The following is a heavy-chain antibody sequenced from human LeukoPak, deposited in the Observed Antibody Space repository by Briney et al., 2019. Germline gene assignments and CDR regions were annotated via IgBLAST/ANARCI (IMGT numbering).Heavy chain of an antibody. CDR3: ASGRLERRVLDAFGI. CDR1: GGSISSSSYY. V-gene: IGHV4-39*01. J-gene: IGHJ3*02. Sequence: SETLSLTCTVSGGSISSSSYYWGWIRQPPGKGLEWIGSIYYSGSTYYNPSLKSRVTISVDTSKNQFSLKLSSVTAADTAVYYCASGRLERRVLDAFGIWGQGTMVTVSS. D-gene: IGHD1-1*01. CDR2: IYYSGST.